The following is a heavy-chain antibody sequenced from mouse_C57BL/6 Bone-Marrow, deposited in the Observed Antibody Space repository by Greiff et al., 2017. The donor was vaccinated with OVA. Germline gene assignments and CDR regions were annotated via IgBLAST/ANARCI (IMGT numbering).Heavy chain of an antibody. J-gene: IGHJ1*03. D-gene: IGHD1-1*01. CDR1: GFSLSTSGMG. CDR3: ARMQRGYGSSYPYWYFDV. CDR2: IYWDDDK. Sequence: QVTLKVSGPGILQSSQTLSLTCSFSGFSLSTSGMGVSWIRQPSGKGLEWLAHIYWDDDKRYNPSLKSRLTISKDTSRNQVFLKITSVDTADTATYYCARMQRGYGSSYPYWYFDVWGTGTTVTVSS. V-gene: IGHV8-12*01.